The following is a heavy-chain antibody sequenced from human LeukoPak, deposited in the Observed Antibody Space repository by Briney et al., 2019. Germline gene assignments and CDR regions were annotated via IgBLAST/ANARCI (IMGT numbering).Heavy chain of an antibody. CDR2: IYHSGST. CDR1: GGSISSYY. V-gene: IGHV4-4*09. J-gene: IGHJ4*02. CDR3: ATLTTVVTAYYFDY. Sequence: PSETLSLTCTVSGGSISSYYWSWIQQPPGKGLEWIGYIYHSGSTDYNPSIKSRVTISVDTSKSQFSLKLTSVTAADTAVYYCATLTTVVTAYYFDYWGQGTLVTVSS. D-gene: IGHD4-23*01.